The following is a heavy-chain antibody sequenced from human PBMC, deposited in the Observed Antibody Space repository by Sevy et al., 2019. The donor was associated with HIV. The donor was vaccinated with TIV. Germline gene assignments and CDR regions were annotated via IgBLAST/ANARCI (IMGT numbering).Heavy chain of an antibody. J-gene: IGHJ4*02. Sequence: GGSLRLSCAASGFTFSNYWMHWVRQAPGKGLVWVSHINTDGESIRYADSVKGRFTISRDNAKNTLYLQVNSLRAEETAVYYCARGTRGTFGNWGQGTLVTVSS. D-gene: IGHD1-26*01. CDR2: INTDGESI. V-gene: IGHV3-74*01. CDR3: ARGTRGTFGN. CDR1: GFTFSNYW.